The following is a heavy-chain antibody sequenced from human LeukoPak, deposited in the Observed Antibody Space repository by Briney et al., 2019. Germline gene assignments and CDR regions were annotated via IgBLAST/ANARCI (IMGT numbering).Heavy chain of an antibody. CDR1: GGSINSYF. D-gene: IGHD5/OR15-5a*01. Sequence: SETLSLTCTVSGGSINSYFWSWIRQPPGKGLEWIGYISYSGSTYYNPSLKSRVTISVDTSKNQFSLKLTSVTAADTAVYYCARGLDWFDPWGQGTLVTVSS. V-gene: IGHV4-59*08. J-gene: IGHJ5*02. CDR2: ISYSGST. CDR3: ARGLDWFDP.